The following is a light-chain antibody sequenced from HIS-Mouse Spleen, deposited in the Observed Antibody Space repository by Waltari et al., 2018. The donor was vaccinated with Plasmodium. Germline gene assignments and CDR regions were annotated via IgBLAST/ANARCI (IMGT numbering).Light chain of an antibody. CDR1: VLANKY. Sequence: SYELTQPSSVSVSPGQTARLTCSGDVLANKYARWFQQKPGQAPVLVIYKDSKRPSGTPGRFAGSSSGTTVTWTISGAQVEDEADYYCYSAADNNLVFGGGTKLTVL. CDR2: KDS. V-gene: IGLV3-27*01. CDR3: YSAADNNLV. J-gene: IGLJ3*02.